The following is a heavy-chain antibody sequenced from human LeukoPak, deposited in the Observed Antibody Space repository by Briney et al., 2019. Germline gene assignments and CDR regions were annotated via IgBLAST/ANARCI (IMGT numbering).Heavy chain of an antibody. CDR1: GYTFTSYY. J-gene: IGHJ6*03. D-gene: IGHD3-10*01. CDR2: INPSGGST. CDR3: ARVRGAAGSYYYMDV. Sequence: ASVKVSCKASGYTFTSYYMHWVRQASGQGLEWMGIINPSGGSTSYAQKFQGRVTMTRDTSTSTVYMELSSLRSEDTAVYYCARVRGAAGSYYYMDVWGKGPRSPSP. V-gene: IGHV1-46*01.